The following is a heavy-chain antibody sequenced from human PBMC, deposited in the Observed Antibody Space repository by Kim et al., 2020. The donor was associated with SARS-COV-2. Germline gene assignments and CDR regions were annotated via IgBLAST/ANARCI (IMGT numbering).Heavy chain of an antibody. J-gene: IGHJ3*02. CDR1: RFTFSNAW. V-gene: IGHV3-15*01. CDR3: TTFPVRGLSAFDI. D-gene: IGHD6-19*01. Sequence: GGSLRLSCAGSRFTFSNAWLSWVRQAPGKGLEWVGHIKSKIDGGTTDYAAPVKGRFTISRDDSKNTLYLQMSSLQTEDTAVYYCTTFPVRGLSAFDIWGQGTTVTVSS. CDR2: IKSKIDGGTT.